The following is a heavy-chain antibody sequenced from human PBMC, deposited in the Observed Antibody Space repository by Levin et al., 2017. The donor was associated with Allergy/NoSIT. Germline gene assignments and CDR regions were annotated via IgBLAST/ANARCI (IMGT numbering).Heavy chain of an antibody. CDR1: GFSFGDYG. V-gene: IGHV3-33*01. CDR3: ARANRNWDYVGEDPNFDY. D-gene: IGHD1-7*01. J-gene: IGHJ4*02. CDR2: IWWNGDNK. Sequence: GESLKISCAASGFSFGDYGMHWVRQAPGKGLQWVAVIWWNGDNKFYGDSVKGRFSISRDNSKNTVSLQLNSLRGKDTAVYYCARANRNWDYVGEDPNFDYWGRGTLVTVSS.